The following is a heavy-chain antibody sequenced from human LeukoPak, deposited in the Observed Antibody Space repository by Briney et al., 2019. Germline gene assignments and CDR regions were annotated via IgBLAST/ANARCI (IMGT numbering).Heavy chain of an antibody. CDR3: AEDDTSSWYDYFFDH. D-gene: IGHD6-13*01. J-gene: IGHJ4*02. CDR1: GFAFSSSA. CDR2: ISGAGGST. V-gene: IGHV3-23*01. Sequence: PGGSPRLSCEASGFAFSSSAMHWIRQAPGKGLEWVSTISGAGGSTWYRDSVRGRFTISRDNSKNSLSLQMSSLRADDTAIYYCAEDDTSSWYDYFFDHWGQGTLVTVSS.